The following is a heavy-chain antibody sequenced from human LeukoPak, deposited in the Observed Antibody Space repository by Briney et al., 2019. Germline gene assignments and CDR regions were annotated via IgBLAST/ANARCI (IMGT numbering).Heavy chain of an antibody. CDR1: GVSISSGSYY. J-gene: IGHJ4*02. CDR2: IYISGST. V-gene: IGHV4-61*02. Sequence: SETLSLTCTVSGVSISSGSYYWSWIRQPAGKGLEWIGRIYISGSTNYNPSLKSRVTISIDTSKNQFSLKLSSVTAADTAVYYCASGVPSTGLIVGATDPFDYWGQGTLVTVSS. CDR3: ASGVPSTGLIVGATDPFDY. D-gene: IGHD1-26*01.